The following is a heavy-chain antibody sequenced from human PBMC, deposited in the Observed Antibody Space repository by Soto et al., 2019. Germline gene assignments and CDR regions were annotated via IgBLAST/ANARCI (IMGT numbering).Heavy chain of an antibody. Sequence: GASVKVSCKGSGYTFTSYDINWVRQATGQGLEWMGWMNPNSGNTGYAQKFQGRVTMTRNTSISTAYMELSSLRSEDTAVYYCARGRPGPLASYYYYCYMDVWGKGTTVTVSS. V-gene: IGHV1-8*01. J-gene: IGHJ6*03. D-gene: IGHD3-3*02. CDR2: MNPNSGNT. CDR1: GYTFTSYD. CDR3: ARGRPGPLASYYYYCYMDV.